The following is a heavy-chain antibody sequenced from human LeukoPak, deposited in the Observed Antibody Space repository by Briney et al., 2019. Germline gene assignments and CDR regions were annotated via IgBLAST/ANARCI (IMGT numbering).Heavy chain of an antibody. CDR3: ARAMAFPDY. V-gene: IGHV4-34*01. D-gene: IGHD5-24*01. CDR2: INHSGST. J-gene: IGHJ4*02. Sequence: SETLSLTCAVYGGSFSGYYWSWIRQPPGKGLEWIGEINHSGSTNYNPSLKSRVTISVDTSKNQFSLKLSSVTAADTAVCYCARAMAFPDYWGQGTLVTVSS. CDR1: GGSFSGYY.